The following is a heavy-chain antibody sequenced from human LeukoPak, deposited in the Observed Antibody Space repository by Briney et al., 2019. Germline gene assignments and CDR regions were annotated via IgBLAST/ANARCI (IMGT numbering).Heavy chain of an antibody. D-gene: IGHD2-21*02. V-gene: IGHV4-38-2*02. J-gene: IGHJ4*02. CDR2: IYHSGST. CDR1: GYSISSGYY. Sequence: SETLSLTCTVSGYSISSGYYWGWIRQPPGKGLEWIGSIYHSGSTYYNPSLKSRVTISVDTSKNQFSLKLSSVTAADTAVYYCARGREEVVVTAVYYFDYWGQGTLVTVSS. CDR3: ARGREEVVVTAVYYFDY.